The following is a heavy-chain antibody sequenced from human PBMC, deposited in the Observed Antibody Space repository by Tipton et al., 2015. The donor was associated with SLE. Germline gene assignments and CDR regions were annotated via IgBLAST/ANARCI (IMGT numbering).Heavy chain of an antibody. D-gene: IGHD1-26*01. J-gene: IGHJ3*02. CDR1: GGSFSGYY. Sequence: TLSLTCAVYGGSFSGYYWSWIRQPPGKGLERIGEINHSGSTNYNPSLKSRVTISVDTSKNQFSLKLSSVTAADTAVYYCAIEWATNAFDIWGQGTMVTVSS. CDR2: INHSGST. CDR3: AIEWATNAFDI. V-gene: IGHV4-34*01.